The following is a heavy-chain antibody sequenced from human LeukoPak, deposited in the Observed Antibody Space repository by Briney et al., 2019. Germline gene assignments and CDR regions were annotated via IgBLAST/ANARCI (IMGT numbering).Heavy chain of an antibody. CDR2: TYYRSRWLL. V-gene: IGHV6-1*01. J-gene: IGHJ5*01. CDR3: ARDGDFYGSGTLDS. Sequence: SQTLSLTCAISGDSISSYTAAWNWIRQSPSRGLEWLGRTYYRSRWLLDYAAPVRSRITINADTSTNRFSVQLASVTPDDTAVYYCARDGDFYGSGTLDSWGQGTLLTVSS. CDR1: GDSISSYTAA. D-gene: IGHD3-10*01.